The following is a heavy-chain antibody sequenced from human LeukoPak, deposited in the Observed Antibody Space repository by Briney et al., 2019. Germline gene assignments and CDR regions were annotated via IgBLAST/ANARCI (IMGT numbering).Heavy chain of an antibody. CDR2: IYYSGST. J-gene: IGHJ5*02. V-gene: IGHV4-39*07. Sequence: SETLSLTCTVSGGSISSSSYYWGWIRQPPGKGLEWIGSIYYSGSTYYNPSLKSRVTISVDTSKNQFSLKLSSVTAADTAVYYCARERKTTTVVTRGWFDPWGQGTLVTVSS. D-gene: IGHD4-23*01. CDR3: ARERKTTTVVTRGWFDP. CDR1: GGSISSSSYY.